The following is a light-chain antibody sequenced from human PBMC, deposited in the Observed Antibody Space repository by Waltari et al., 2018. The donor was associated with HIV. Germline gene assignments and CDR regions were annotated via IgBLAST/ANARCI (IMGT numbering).Light chain of an antibody. CDR1: SSDRQVHNH. CDR3: SSFTGRSTVV. CDR2: DIN. V-gene: IGLV2-14*03. Sequence: QSALTQPASVSGSPVQTLPICFTDTSSDRQVHNHRAWYQQSPTYAHKLLIYDINKRPSGVSSRFSGSRSGSRASLTISGLQTEDEADYYCSSFTGRSTVVFDGGSKVPV. J-gene: IGLJ2*01.